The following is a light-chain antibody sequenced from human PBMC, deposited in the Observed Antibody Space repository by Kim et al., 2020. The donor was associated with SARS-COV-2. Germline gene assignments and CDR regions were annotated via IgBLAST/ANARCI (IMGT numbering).Light chain of an antibody. V-gene: IGLV3-1*01. CDR2: RDS. CDR3: QAWDSSIVV. CDR1: KLGDKY. Sequence: SVSPGQTASITCSGDKLGDKYACWYQQKPGQSPVLVIYRDSKRPSGIPERFSGSNSGNTATLTISGTQAMDEADYYCQAWDSSIVVFGGGTQLTVL. J-gene: IGLJ2*01.